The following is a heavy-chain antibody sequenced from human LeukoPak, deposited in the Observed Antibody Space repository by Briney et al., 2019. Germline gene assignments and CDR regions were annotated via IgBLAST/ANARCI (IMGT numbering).Heavy chain of an antibody. CDR2: ISSRSTFI. J-gene: IGHJ4*02. CDR1: GFTFSSYS. Sequence: SGGSLRLSCAASGFTFSSYSMNWVRQAPGKGLEWVSSISSRSTFIYYADSVKGRFTISRDNAMNSLYLQMNSLRAEDTAVYYCARDVGIDYWGQGTLVTVSS. CDR3: ARDVGIDY. V-gene: IGHV3-21*01. D-gene: IGHD1-26*01.